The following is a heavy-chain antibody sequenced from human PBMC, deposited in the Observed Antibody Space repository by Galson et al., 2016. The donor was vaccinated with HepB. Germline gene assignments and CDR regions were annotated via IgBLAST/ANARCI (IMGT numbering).Heavy chain of an antibody. D-gene: IGHD3-10*01. J-gene: IGHJ5*02. CDR1: GGSISSYNW. Sequence: SETLSLTCSVFGGSISSYNWWTWVRQSPGKGLEWIGSIYYSGSTYYNPSLKSRLTMSVDTSRSDFSLKLSSVTAADTAVYYCARHYYDSGRHYFDPWGQGTLVTVSS. CDR3: ARHYYDSGRHYFDP. CDR2: IYYSGST. V-gene: IGHV4-39*02.